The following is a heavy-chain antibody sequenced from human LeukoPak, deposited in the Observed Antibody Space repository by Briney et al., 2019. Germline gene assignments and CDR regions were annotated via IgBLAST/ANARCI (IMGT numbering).Heavy chain of an antibody. J-gene: IGHJ6*02. V-gene: IGHV3-66*01. CDR3: ARVWSSYYYDSSGSPSGMDV. CDR1: GFTVSSNY. D-gene: IGHD3-22*01. CDR2: MYSGGST. Sequence: GGSLRLSCAASGFTVSSNYMSWVRQAPGRGLEWVSGMYSGGSTYYADPVKGRFTISVDNSKNTLYLQMNSLRAEDTAVYYCARVWSSYYYDSSGSPSGMDVWGQGTTVTVSS.